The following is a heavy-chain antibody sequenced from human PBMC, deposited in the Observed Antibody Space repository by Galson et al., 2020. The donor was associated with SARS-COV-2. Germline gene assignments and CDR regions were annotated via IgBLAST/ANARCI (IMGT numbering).Heavy chain of an antibody. J-gene: IGHJ3*02. V-gene: IGHV3-30*04. CDR3: ARVLTPQYYYGSGSYYPDAFDI. Sequence: GESLKISCAASGFTFSSYAMHWVRQAPGKGLEWVAVISYDGSNKYYADPVKGRFTISRDNSKNTLYLQMNSLRAEDTAVYYCARVLTPQYYYGSGSYYPDAFDIWGQGTMVTVSS. CDR2: ISYDGSNK. D-gene: IGHD3-10*01. CDR1: GFTFSSYA.